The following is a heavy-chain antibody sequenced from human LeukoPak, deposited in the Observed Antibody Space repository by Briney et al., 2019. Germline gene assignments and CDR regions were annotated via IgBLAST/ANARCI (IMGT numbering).Heavy chain of an antibody. CDR2: INHSGST. Sequence: PSETLSLTCAVYGGSFSGYYWSWIRQSPGKGLEWIGEINHSGSTNYNPSLKSRVTISVDTSKNQFSLKLNSVTAADTAVYYCARGGIGVVPAAGNNWFGPWGQGTLVTVSS. CDR3: ARGGIGVVPAAGNNWFGP. D-gene: IGHD2-2*01. V-gene: IGHV4-34*01. CDR1: GGSFSGYY. J-gene: IGHJ5*02.